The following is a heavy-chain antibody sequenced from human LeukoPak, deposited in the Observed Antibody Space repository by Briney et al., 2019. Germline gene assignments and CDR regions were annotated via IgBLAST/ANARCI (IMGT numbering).Heavy chain of an antibody. D-gene: IGHD6-13*01. J-gene: IGHJ4*02. Sequence: SETLSLTCAVYGGSFSGYCWSWIRQPPGKGLEWIGEINHSGSTNYNPSLKSRVTISVDTSKNQFSLKLSSVTAADTAVYYCASLPIAAAGTWTYYFDYWGQGTLVTVSS. CDR2: INHSGST. V-gene: IGHV4-34*01. CDR1: GGSFSGYC. CDR3: ASLPIAAAGTWTYYFDY.